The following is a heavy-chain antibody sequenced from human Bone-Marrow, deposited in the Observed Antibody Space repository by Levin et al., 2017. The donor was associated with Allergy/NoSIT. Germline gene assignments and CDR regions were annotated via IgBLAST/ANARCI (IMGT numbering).Heavy chain of an antibody. CDR2: ISYDGSNK. CDR1: GFTFSSYG. Sequence: GGSLRLSCAASGFTFSSYGMHWVRQAPGKGLEWVAVISYDGSNKYYADSVKGRFTISRDNSKNTLYLQMNSLRAEDTAVYYCAKDLTAKSWYYFDYWGQGTLVTVSS. J-gene: IGHJ4*02. CDR3: AKDLTAKSWYYFDY. D-gene: IGHD6-13*01. V-gene: IGHV3-30*18.